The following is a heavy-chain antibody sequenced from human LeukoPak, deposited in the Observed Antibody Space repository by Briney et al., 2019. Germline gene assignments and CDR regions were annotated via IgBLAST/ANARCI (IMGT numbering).Heavy chain of an antibody. D-gene: IGHD1-26*01. CDR2: IIPIFGTA. CDR3: ARGLGATHYYYYYYMDV. CDR1: GGTFSRYA. Sequence: SVKVSCKASGGTFSRYAISWGRQAPGQGLEWMGGIIPIFGTANYAQKFQGRVTITTDESTSTAYMELSSLRSEDTAVYYCARGLGATHYYYYYYMDVWGKGTTVTVSS. V-gene: IGHV1-69*05. J-gene: IGHJ6*03.